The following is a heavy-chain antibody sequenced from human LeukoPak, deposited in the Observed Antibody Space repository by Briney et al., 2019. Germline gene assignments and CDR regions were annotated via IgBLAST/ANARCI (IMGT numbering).Heavy chain of an antibody. J-gene: IGHJ6*02. D-gene: IGHD3-3*01. CDR1: GFTFSSYA. CDR3: ANDDFWSGYSTKDYYYYGMDV. V-gene: IGHV3-30-3*02. CDR2: ISYDGSNK. Sequence: PGGSLRLSCAASGFTFSSYAMHWVRQAPGKGLEWVAVISYDGSNKYYADSVKGRFTISRDNSKNTLYLQMNSLRAEDTAVYYCANDDFWSGYSTKDYYYYGMDVWGQGTTVTVSS.